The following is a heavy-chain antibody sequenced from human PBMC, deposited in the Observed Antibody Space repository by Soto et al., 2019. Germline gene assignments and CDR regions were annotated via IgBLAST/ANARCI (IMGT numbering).Heavy chain of an antibody. CDR2: ISGSGGST. D-gene: IGHD5-12*01. V-gene: IGHV3-23*01. CDR3: AKDPPDSGYDFFPRGYYFDY. Sequence: PGGSLRLSCAASGFTFSSYAMSWVRQAPGKGLEWVSAISGSGGSTYYADSVKGRFTISRDNSKNTLYLQMNSLRAEDTAVYYCAKDPPDSGYDFFPRGYYFDYWGQGTLVTVSS. J-gene: IGHJ4*02. CDR1: GFTFSSYA.